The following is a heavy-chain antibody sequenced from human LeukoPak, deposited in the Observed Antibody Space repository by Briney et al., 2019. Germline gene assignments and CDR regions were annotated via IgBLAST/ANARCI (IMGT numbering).Heavy chain of an antibody. J-gene: IGHJ4*02. CDR2: ISRSATTI. V-gene: IGHV3-48*03. CDR1: GFTFDDYG. D-gene: IGHD6-13*01. CDR3: ARVGALSSSWLLY. Sequence: GGSLRLSCAASGFTFDDYGMSWVRQAPGKGLEWVSSISRSATTIYYADSVKGRFTISRDNAKNSLYLQMNSLRAEDTAVYFCARVGALSSSWLLYWGQGTLVTVSS.